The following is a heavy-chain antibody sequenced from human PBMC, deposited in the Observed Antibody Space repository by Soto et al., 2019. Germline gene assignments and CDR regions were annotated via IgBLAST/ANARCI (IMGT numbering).Heavy chain of an antibody. J-gene: IGHJ4*02. V-gene: IGHV3-64D*06. Sequence: GGSLRLSCSASGFTFSSYAMHWVRQAPGKGLEYVSAISSNGGSTYYADSVKGRFTISRDNSKNTLYLQMSSLRAEDTAVYYCVKARVWLHSYYFDYWGQGTLVTVSS. D-gene: IGHD5-18*01. CDR1: GFTFSSYA. CDR3: VKARVWLHSYYFDY. CDR2: ISSNGGST.